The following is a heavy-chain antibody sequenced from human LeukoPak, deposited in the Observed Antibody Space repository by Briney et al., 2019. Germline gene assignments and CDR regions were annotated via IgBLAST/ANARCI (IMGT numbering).Heavy chain of an antibody. V-gene: IGHV3-23*01. Sequence: GGAPRLSCAASGFHLYSYALSWGRPAPGEGVGGGSALCGSGGSTYYADSVKGRFTISRDNSKNTLYLQMNSLRAEDTAVYYCAKHLGYDFWSGYYGPDYWGQGTLVTVSS. CDR1: FHLYSYA. CDR2: LCGSGGST. CDR3: AKHLGYDFWSGYYGPDY. D-gene: IGHD3-3*01. J-gene: IGHJ4*02.